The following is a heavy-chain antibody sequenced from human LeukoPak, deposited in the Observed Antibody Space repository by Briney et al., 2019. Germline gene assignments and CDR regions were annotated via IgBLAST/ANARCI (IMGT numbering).Heavy chain of an antibody. J-gene: IGHJ4*02. V-gene: IGHV3-48*03. CDR2: ISSSGSTI. CDR3: ARDRPYGSGRERYFDC. D-gene: IGHD3-10*01. CDR1: GFTFSSYE. Sequence: PGGSLRLSCAASGFTFSSYEMNWVRQAPGKGLEWVSYISSSGSTIYYADSVKGRFTISRDNAKNSLYLQMNSLRAEDTAVYYCARDRPYGSGRERYFDCWGQGTLVTVSS.